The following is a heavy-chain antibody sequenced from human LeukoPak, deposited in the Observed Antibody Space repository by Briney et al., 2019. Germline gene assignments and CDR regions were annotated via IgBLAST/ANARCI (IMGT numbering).Heavy chain of an antibody. V-gene: IGHV3-7*01. D-gene: IGHD5-12*01. CDR3: ARVLHVDFTPIYYFDY. CDR2: IKQDGGEK. J-gene: IGHJ4*02. Sequence: GGSLRLSCAASGFSFSRYWMSWVRQAPGKGLEWVANIKQDGGEKYYVDSVKGRFTISRDNAKNSLYLRMNSLRAEDTAVYYCARVLHVDFTPIYYFDYWGQGTLVTVSS. CDR1: GFSFSRYW.